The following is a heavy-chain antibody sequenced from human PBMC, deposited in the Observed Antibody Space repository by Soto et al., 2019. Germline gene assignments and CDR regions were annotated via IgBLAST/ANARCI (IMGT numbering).Heavy chain of an antibody. Sequence: ASVKVSCKASGYTFTSYYMHWVRQAPGQGLEWMGIINPSGGSTSYAQKFQGRVTMTRDTSTSTVYMELSSLRSEDTAVYYCASSQPTTIFGVVIIARPYYYYYGMDVWGQGTTVTVSS. J-gene: IGHJ6*02. CDR1: GYTFTSYY. CDR3: ASSQPTTIFGVVIIARPYYYYYGMDV. CDR2: INPSGGST. V-gene: IGHV1-46*01. D-gene: IGHD3-3*01.